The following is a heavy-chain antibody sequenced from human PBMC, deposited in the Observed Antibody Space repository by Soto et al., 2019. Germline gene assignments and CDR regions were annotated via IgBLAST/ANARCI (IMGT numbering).Heavy chain of an antibody. Sequence: QVQLVQSGAEVKKPGSSVKVSCKASGGTFSSYTISWVRQAPGQGLEWMGRIIPILGIANYAQKFQGRVTITADKSTSTAYMELSSLRSEDTAVYYCESAYCSGGSCYSYGYFDLWGRGTLVTVSS. CDR3: ESAYCSGGSCYSYGYFDL. D-gene: IGHD2-15*01. CDR1: GGTFSSYT. J-gene: IGHJ2*01. CDR2: IIPILGIA. V-gene: IGHV1-69*02.